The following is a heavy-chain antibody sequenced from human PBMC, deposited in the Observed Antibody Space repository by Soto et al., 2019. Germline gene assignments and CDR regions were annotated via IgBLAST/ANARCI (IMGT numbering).Heavy chain of an antibody. V-gene: IGHV4-34*01. Sequence: QVQLQQWGAGLLKPSETLSLTCDVYGGSFSGYYWSWIRQPPGKGLEWIGEINHSGSTNYNPSLKSRVTISVDTSKNQFSLKLSSVTAADTAVYYCARDLDYGDSIDYWGQGTLVTVSS. CDR3: ARDLDYGDSIDY. CDR2: INHSGST. D-gene: IGHD4-17*01. CDR1: GGSFSGYY. J-gene: IGHJ4*02.